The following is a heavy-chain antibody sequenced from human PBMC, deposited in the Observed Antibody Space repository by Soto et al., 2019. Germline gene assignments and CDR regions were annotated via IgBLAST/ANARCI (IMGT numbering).Heavy chain of an antibody. Sequence: PGESLKISCKGSGYSFTSYWIGWVRQMPGKGLEWMGRIDPSDSYTNYSPSFQDHVTISADKSISTAYLQWSSLKASDTAIYYCAKYGNYDMDVWGQGTTVTVSS. CDR1: GYSFTSYW. CDR2: IDPSDSYT. J-gene: IGHJ6*02. V-gene: IGHV5-10-1*01. D-gene: IGHD1-26*01. CDR3: AKYGNYDMDV.